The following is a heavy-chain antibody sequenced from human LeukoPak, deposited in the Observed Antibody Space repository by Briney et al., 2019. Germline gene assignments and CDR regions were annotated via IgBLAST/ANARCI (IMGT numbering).Heavy chain of an antibody. Sequence: ASVKVSCKASGGTFRSYGLNWVRQAPGQGLEWMGWITTYNGNTKYAQKLQGRVTMTTDTSTSTVYMDLRGLRSDDTAVYYCARGYDYGDYVGDFDYWGQGTLVTVSS. D-gene: IGHD4-17*01. CDR2: ITTYNGNT. CDR1: GGTFRSYG. CDR3: ARGYDYGDYVGDFDY. J-gene: IGHJ4*02. V-gene: IGHV1-18*01.